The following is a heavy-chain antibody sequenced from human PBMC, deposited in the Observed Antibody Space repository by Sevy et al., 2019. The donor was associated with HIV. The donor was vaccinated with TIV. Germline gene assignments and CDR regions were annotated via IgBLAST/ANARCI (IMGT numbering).Heavy chain of an antibody. CDR2: IYGSGRT. CDR1: GGSISLYY. Sequence: SETLSLTCTVSGGSISLYYWSWIRQPAGKGLEWIGHIYGSGRTSYNPSLKSRVTMPVDTSQNQISLKLTSVTAADTAVYYCAREAKLGAPLGYWGQGTLVTVSS. CDR3: AREAKLGAPLGY. J-gene: IGHJ4*02. D-gene: IGHD3-16*01. V-gene: IGHV4-4*07.